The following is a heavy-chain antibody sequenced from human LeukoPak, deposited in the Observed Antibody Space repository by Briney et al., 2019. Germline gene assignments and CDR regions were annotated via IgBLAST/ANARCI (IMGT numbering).Heavy chain of an antibody. CDR2: IFSDGST. J-gene: IGHJ4*02. V-gene: IGHV3-66*01. CDR3: ARDSGYCSSASCYSVDY. D-gene: IGHD2-2*01. Sequence: GGSLRLSCAASEFTFNTYSMNWVRQAPGKGLEWVSVIFSDGSTYYADSVKGRFTISRDNSKNTLYLQMNSLRAEDTAVYYCARDSGYCSSASCYSVDYWGQGTLVTVSS. CDR1: EFTFNTYS.